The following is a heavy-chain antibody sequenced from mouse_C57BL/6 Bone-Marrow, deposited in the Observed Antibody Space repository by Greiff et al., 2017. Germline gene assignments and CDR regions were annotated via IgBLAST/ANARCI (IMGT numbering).Heavy chain of an antibody. V-gene: IGHV5-6*01. CDR2: ISSGGSYT. Sequence: EVQLVESGGDLVKPGGSLKLSCAASGFTFSSYGMSWVRQTPDKRLEWVATISSGGSYTYYPDRVKGRFTISRDNAKNTLYLQMSSLKSEDTAMYYCASRRDDGYWATFAYWGQGTLVTVSA. CDR3: ASRRDDGYWATFAY. D-gene: IGHD2-3*01. J-gene: IGHJ3*01. CDR1: GFTFSSYG.